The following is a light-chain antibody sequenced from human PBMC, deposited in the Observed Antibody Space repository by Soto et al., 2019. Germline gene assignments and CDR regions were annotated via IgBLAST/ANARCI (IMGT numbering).Light chain of an antibody. J-gene: IGKJ4*01. CDR1: QSISSS. CDR2: AAS. CDR3: QQSYSTPPVT. V-gene: IGKV1-39*01. Sequence: DIPMTQSPSSLSASVGDRVTITCRASQSISSSLNWYQQKPGKAPKLLIYAASSLQSGVPSRFSGSGSGTDFTLTISSLQPEDFATYYCQQSYSTPPVTFGGGTKVEIK.